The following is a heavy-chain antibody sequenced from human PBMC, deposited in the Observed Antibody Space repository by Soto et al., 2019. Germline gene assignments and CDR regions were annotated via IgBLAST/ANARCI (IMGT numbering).Heavy chain of an antibody. J-gene: IGHJ3*02. CDR2: IYYSGST. CDR3: ARVKYYSDSSGYSLDAFDI. CDR1: GCSVNTGDYC. V-gene: IGHV4-61*08. D-gene: IGHD3-22*01. Sequence: LETLSLTCTFSGCSVNTGDYCWSWIRKPPGKGLDSIGYIYYSGSTNYNPSLKSRVTISVDTSKNQFSMKLTSVTAADAAVYYCARVKYYSDSSGYSLDAFDIWGQGTMVTVSS.